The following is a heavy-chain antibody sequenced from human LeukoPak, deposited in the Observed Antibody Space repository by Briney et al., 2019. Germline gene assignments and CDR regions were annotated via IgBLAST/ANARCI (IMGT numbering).Heavy chain of an antibody. D-gene: IGHD6-13*01. CDR3: ARLPRGAAGTSNDY. J-gene: IGHJ4*02. CDR2: INPNSGGT. Sequence: ASVKVSCKASGYTFTGYYMHWVRQAPGQGLEWMGWINPNSGGTNYAQKFQGRVTMTRDTSISTAYMELSRLRSDDTAVYYCARLPRGAAGTSNDYWGQGTLVTVSS. CDR1: GYTFTGYY. V-gene: IGHV1-2*02.